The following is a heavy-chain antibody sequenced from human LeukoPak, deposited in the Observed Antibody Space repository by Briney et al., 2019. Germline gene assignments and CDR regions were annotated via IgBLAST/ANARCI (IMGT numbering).Heavy chain of an antibody. CDR2: INSDGSST. D-gene: IGHD5-18*01. CDR3: ARDGYSYGHQPGY. V-gene: IGHV3-74*01. J-gene: IGHJ4*02. Sequence: GGSLSLSCAASGFTFSSYWMHWVRQAPGEGLVWVSRINSDGSSTSYADSVKGRFTISRDNAKNTLYLQMNSLRAEDTAVYYCARDGYSYGHQPGYWGQGTLVTVSS. CDR1: GFTFSSYW.